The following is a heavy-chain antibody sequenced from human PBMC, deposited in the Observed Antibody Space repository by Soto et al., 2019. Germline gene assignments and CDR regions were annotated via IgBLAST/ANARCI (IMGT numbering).Heavy chain of an antibody. CDR1: GYSINSDYY. Sequence: SETLSLTCAVSGYSINSDYYWGWIRQPPGKGLEWIGSVDHSGRTYYSPSLRSRLTIFIDTSKNQFSLRLTSVTAADTAMYFCAKKGYYPSGKVNLFDSWGPGTLVNVSS. V-gene: IGHV4-38-2*01. J-gene: IGHJ4*02. CDR3: AKKGYYPSGKVNLFDS. D-gene: IGHD3-10*01. CDR2: VDHSGRT.